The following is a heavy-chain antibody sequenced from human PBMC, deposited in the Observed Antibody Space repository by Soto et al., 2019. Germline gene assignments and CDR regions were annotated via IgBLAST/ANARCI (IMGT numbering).Heavy chain of an antibody. CDR3: ARDRKSSRGYSGYGPLRY. CDR1: GYTFTIYY. Sequence: ASVKVSCKASGYTFTIYYMHGVRQSPLQWLEWMGIINPSGGSTSYAQKFQGRVTMTRDTSTSTVYMELSSLRSEDTAVYYCARDRKSSRGYSGYGPLRYWGQGTLVTVSS. CDR2: INPSGGST. J-gene: IGHJ4*02. V-gene: IGHV1-46*01. D-gene: IGHD5-12*01.